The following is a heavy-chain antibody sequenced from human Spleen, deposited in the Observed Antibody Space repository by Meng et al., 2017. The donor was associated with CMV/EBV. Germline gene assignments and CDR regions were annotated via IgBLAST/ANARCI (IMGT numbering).Heavy chain of an antibody. CDR1: GLPFRSYG. V-gene: IGHV3-30*02. J-gene: IGHJ4*02. D-gene: IGHD1-1*01. Sequence: AVSGLPFRSYGLNWVRQAPGKGLEWVAFTRSDGSNVYYADSVEGRFTFFRDNLKNTLSLEMNSLRVEDTAMYHCAITQKWNPAYFEHWGQGALVTVSS. CDR3: AITQKWNPAYFEH. CDR2: TRSDGSNV.